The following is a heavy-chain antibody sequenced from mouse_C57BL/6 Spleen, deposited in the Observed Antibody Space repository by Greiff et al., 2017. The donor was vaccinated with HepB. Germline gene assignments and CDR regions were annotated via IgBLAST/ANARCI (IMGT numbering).Heavy chain of an antibody. CDR2: IYPRSGNT. CDR1: GYTFTSYG. CDR3: ARSGVLRYDY. J-gene: IGHJ2*01. V-gene: IGHV1-81*01. Sequence: VQGVESGAELARPGASVKLSCKASGYTFTSYGISWVKQRTGQGLEWIGEIYPRSGNTYYNEKFKGKATLTADKSSSTAYMELRSLTSEDSAVYFCARSGVLRYDYWGQGTTLTVSS. D-gene: IGHD1-1*01.